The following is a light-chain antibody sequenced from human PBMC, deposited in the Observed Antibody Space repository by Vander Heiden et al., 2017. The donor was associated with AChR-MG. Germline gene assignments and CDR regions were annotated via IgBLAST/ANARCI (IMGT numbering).Light chain of an antibody. Sequence: QSALPQPASVSGSPGQAITISCTGTNRDIGDYNYVSWYQQHPGEAPKLMIFDVNKRPSGISNRFSGSKSGNTASLTISGLQAEDEGDYFCSSYTSKSTLMFGGGTKLTVL. J-gene: IGLJ3*02. CDR1: NRDIGDYNY. CDR3: SSYTSKSTLM. CDR2: DVN. V-gene: IGLV2-14*03.